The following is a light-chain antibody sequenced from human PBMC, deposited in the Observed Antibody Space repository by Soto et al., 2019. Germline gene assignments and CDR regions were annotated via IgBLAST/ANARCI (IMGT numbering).Light chain of an antibody. CDR1: QKIHNF. CDR3: QQSFGNPRT. V-gene: IGKV1-39*01. Sequence: DIQMTQSPSSLSASLGDGVTVTCRASQKIHNFVSWYQQKPGQAPKLLIFLASTLENGVPSRFGGSGSGTDFTLTISSLQPEDFATYYCQQSFGNPRTFGGGTKVDIK. CDR2: LAS. J-gene: IGKJ4*01.